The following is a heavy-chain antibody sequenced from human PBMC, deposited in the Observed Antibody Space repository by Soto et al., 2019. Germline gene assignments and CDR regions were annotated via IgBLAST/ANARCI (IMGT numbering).Heavy chain of an antibody. Sequence: GGSLRLSCAASGFTFSSYAMSWVRQAPGKGLEWVSAISGSGGSTYYADSVKGRFTISRDNSKNTLYLQMNSLRAEDTAVYYCAKTTRVYSGSYYYYGMDVWGQGTTVTVS. D-gene: IGHD1-26*01. CDR2: ISGSGGST. J-gene: IGHJ6*02. V-gene: IGHV3-23*01. CDR3: AKTTRVYSGSYYYYGMDV. CDR1: GFTFSSYA.